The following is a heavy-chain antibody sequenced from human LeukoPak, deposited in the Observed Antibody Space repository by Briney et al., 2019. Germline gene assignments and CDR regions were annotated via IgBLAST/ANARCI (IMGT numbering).Heavy chain of an antibody. CDR2: INHSGST. CDR1: GGSFSGYY. V-gene: IGHV4-34*01. Sequence: PSETLSLTCAAYGGSFSGYYWSWIRQPPGKGLEWIGEINHSGSTNYNPSLKSRVTISVDTSKNQFSLKLSSVTAADTAIYYCARRMVRGAAFDYWGQGTLVTVSS. CDR3: ARRMVRGAAFDY. D-gene: IGHD3-10*01. J-gene: IGHJ4*02.